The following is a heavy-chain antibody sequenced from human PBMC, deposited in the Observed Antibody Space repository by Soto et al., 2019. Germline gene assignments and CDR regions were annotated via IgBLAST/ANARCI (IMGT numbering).Heavy chain of an antibody. CDR1: GYSFTSYW. CDR3: ARQDARQLVENYYYYYGMDV. CDR2: IYPGDSDT. D-gene: IGHD6-6*01. Sequence: GESLKISCKGSGYSFTSYWIGWVRQMPGKGLEWMGIIYPGDSDTRYSPSFQGQVTISADKSISTAYLQWSSLKASDTAMYYCARQDARQLVENYYYYYGMDVWGQGTTVTVSS. V-gene: IGHV5-51*01. J-gene: IGHJ6*02.